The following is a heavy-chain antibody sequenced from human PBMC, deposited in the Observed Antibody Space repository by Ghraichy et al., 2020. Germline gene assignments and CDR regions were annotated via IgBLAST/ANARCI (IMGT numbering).Heavy chain of an antibody. CDR1: GFTFSSYA. V-gene: IGHV3-30*04. CDR2: ISYDGSNK. Sequence: GESLNISCAASGFTFSSYAMHWVRQAPGKGLEWVAVISYDGSNKYYADSVKGRFTISRDNSKNTLYLQMNSLRAEDTAVYYCARAMGEWAAPGAYWYFDLWGRGTLVTVSS. D-gene: IGHD1-26*01. J-gene: IGHJ2*01. CDR3: ARAMGEWAAPGAYWYFDL.